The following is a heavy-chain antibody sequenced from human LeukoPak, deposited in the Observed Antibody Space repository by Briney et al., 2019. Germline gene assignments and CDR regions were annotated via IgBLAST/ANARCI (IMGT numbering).Heavy chain of an antibody. Sequence: GGSLRLSCAASGFTFRGYWMSWVRQAPGKGLEWVANIKDDGSEKNYVDSVKGRFTISRDNAKNSLSLQVNSLRDDDTAVYYCARDIPGAASAFDVWGQGTMVTASS. V-gene: IGHV3-7*01. J-gene: IGHJ3*01. CDR2: IKDDGSEK. CDR1: GFTFRGYW. CDR3: ARDIPGAASAFDV. D-gene: IGHD2-2*01.